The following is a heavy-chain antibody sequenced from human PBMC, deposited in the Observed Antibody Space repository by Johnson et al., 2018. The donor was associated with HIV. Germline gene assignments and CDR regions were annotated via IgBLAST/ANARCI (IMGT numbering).Heavy chain of an antibody. J-gene: IGHJ3*02. V-gene: IGHV3-66*01. Sequence: VQLVESGGGVVQPGRSLRLSCAASDFTVGSIYMSWVRQAPGKGLEWVSLIYSGGSSYYADSVKGRFTISRDNSKNTLYLQMNSLRAEDTAVYYCARGPGGFGAFDIWGQGTMVTVSS. CDR1: DFTVGSIY. D-gene: IGHD2-8*02. CDR3: ARGPGGFGAFDI. CDR2: IYSGGSS.